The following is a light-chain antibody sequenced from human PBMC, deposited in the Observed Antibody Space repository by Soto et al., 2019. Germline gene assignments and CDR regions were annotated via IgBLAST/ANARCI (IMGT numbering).Light chain of an antibody. CDR3: QQYKDWYT. Sequence: EIVMTQSPATLSVPPGERATLSCRASQSVGSNLAWYQHRPGQAPRLLILGASTRDNGVPARFSGSGSGTEFTLTISGLQSEDSAVYYCQQYKDWYTFGQGTKLQIK. J-gene: IGKJ2*01. V-gene: IGKV3-15*01. CDR1: QSVGSN. CDR2: GAS.